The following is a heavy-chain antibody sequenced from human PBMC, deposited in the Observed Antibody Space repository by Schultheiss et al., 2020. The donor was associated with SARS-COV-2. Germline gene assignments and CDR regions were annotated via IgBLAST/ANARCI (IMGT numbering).Heavy chain of an antibody. V-gene: IGHV1-18*04. Sequence: ASVKVSCKASGYTFTGYYMHWVRQAPGQGLEWMGWISAYNGNTNYAQKLQGRVTMTRDTSTSTVYMELSSLRSEDTAVYYCASSLTGTYFDYWGQGTLVTVSS. CDR3: ASSLTGTYFDY. CDR2: ISAYNGNT. J-gene: IGHJ4*02. CDR1: GYTFTGYY. D-gene: IGHD1/OR15-1a*01.